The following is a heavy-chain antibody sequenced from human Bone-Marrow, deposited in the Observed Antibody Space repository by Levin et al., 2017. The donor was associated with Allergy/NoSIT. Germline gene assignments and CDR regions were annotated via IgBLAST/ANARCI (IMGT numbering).Heavy chain of an antibody. CDR2: ISYDGSNK. D-gene: IGHD5-12*01. CDR3: ARDSNSPDSGYDPDY. Sequence: GESLKISCAASGFTFSSYAMHWVRQAPGKGLEWVAVISYDGSNKYYADSVKGRFTISRDNSKNTLYLQMNSLRAEDTAVYYCARDSNSPDSGYDPDYWGQGTLVTVSS. J-gene: IGHJ4*02. V-gene: IGHV3-30-3*01. CDR1: GFTFSSYA.